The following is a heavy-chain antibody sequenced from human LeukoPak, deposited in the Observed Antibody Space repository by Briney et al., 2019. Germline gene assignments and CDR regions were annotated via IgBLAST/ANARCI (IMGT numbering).Heavy chain of an antibody. V-gene: IGHV7-4-1*02. CDR3: ARADGSSSIDYYHLDV. CDR2: IHPSTGNP. Sequence: ASVKVSCKASGYSFTNYAMNWVRQAPGQGLEWMGWIHPSTGNPTYAQGFTGRFVFSLDTSVSTTYLQISSLKAEDTAIYYCARADGSSSIDYYHLDVWGKGTTVTVSS. CDR1: GYSFTNYA. D-gene: IGHD6-6*01. J-gene: IGHJ6*03.